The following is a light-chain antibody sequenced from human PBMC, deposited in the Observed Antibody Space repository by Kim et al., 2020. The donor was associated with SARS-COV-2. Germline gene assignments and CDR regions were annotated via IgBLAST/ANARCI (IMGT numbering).Light chain of an antibody. Sequence: QSALTQPRSVSGSPGQTVTISCTGTSSDVGGYKYVSWYQQHPGKAPKLMIYDVSKRPSGVPDRFSGSKSGNTASLTISGLQAEEEADYYCCSYADNYTWVFGGGTQLTVL. V-gene: IGLV2-11*01. CDR1: SSDVGGYKY. J-gene: IGLJ3*02. CDR2: DVS. CDR3: CSYADNYTWV.